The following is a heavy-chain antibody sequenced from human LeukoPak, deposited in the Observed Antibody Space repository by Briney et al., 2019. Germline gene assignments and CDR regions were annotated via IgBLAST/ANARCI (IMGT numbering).Heavy chain of an antibody. Sequence: PGGSLRLSCAASGFTLSGYAMTWVRQAPGKGLEWVSIIIYSGDVTHYADSVKGRFTIPRDNSKNTLYLQMDSLRVEDTAVYYCAKTGISGWYFDYWGQGTPVTVSS. D-gene: IGHD6-19*01. J-gene: IGHJ4*02. CDR3: AKTGISGWYFDY. V-gene: IGHV3-23*01. CDR1: GFTLSGYA. CDR2: IIYSGDVT.